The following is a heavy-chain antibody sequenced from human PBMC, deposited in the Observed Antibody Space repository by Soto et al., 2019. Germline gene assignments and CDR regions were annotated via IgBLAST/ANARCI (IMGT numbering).Heavy chain of an antibody. CDR3: LITTSAFDI. CDR1: GFTLRDYW. CDR2: IKQDGSEI. D-gene: IGHD4-4*01. V-gene: IGHV3-7*01. J-gene: IGHJ3*02. Sequence: EVQLLESGGGLVQPGGSLRLSCAASGFTLRDYWMSWVRQAPGKGLEWVANIKQDGSEIYYVDSVEGRFTISRGNAKNSLFLQMNSMSAEDTAVYYCLITTSAFDIWGQGTLVTVSS.